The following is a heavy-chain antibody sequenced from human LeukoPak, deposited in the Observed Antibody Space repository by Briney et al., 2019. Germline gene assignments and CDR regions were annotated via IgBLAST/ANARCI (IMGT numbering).Heavy chain of an antibody. CDR1: GFTFSTFA. D-gene: IGHD3-10*02. CDR2: ISSSGSTI. Sequence: GGSLRLSCAASGFTFSTFAMVWVRQPPGKGLEWVSYISSSGSTIYYADSVKGRFTISRDNAKNSLYLQMNSLRAEDTAVYYCAELGITMIGGVWGKGTTVTISS. V-gene: IGHV3-48*03. J-gene: IGHJ6*04. CDR3: AELGITMIGGV.